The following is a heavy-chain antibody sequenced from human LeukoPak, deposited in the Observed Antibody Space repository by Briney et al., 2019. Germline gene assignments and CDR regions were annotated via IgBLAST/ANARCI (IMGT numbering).Heavy chain of an antibody. Sequence: GASVKVSCKASGYTFTGYYMHWVRQAPGQGLEWMGWINPNSGGANYAQKFQGRVTMTRDTSISTAYMELSRLRSDDTAVYYCARVDLEQWLAFDYWGQGALVTVSS. CDR3: ARVDLEQWLAFDY. D-gene: IGHD6-19*01. CDR1: GYTFTGYY. J-gene: IGHJ4*02. V-gene: IGHV1-2*02. CDR2: INPNSGGA.